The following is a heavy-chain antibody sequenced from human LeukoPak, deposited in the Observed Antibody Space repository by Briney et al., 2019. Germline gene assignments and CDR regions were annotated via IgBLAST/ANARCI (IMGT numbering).Heavy chain of an antibody. CDR1: GFTFSDYY. Sequence: GGSLRLSCAASGFTFSDYYMSWIRQAPGKGLEWVSYISSSGSTIYYADSVKGRFTISRDNAKNSLYLQMNSLRAEDTAVYYCARDRGGGYYDSSGYYYHYWGQGTLVTVSS. V-gene: IGHV3-11*01. CDR3: ARDRGGGYYDSSGYYYHY. CDR2: ISSSGSTI. D-gene: IGHD3-22*01. J-gene: IGHJ4*02.